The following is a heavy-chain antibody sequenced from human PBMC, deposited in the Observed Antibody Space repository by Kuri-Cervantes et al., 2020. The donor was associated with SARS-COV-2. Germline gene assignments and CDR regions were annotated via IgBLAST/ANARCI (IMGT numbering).Heavy chain of an antibody. CDR1: GYSISSGYY. V-gene: IGHV4-38-2*02. CDR2: IYHSGST. CDR3: AREMAAAGGFDY. J-gene: IGHJ4*02. Sequence: GSLRLSCAVSGYSISSGYYWGWIRQPPGKGLEWIGSIYHSGSTYYNPSLKSRVTISVDTSKNQFSLKLSSVTAADTAVYYCAREMAAAGGFDYWGQGTLVTVSS. D-gene: IGHD6-13*01.